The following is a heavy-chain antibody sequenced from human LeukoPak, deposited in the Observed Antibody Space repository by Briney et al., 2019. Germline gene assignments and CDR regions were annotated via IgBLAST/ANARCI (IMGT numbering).Heavy chain of an antibody. D-gene: IGHD5-12*01. CDR1: GFTFDEYG. CDR2: INWNGGST. J-gene: IGHJ5*02. Sequence: GGSLRLSCAASGFTFDEYGMSWVRQAPGKGLEWVSGINWNGGSTGYADSVKGRFTISRDNAKNSLYLQMNSLRAEDTALYYCARDPTDGYSGYDSWFDPWGQGTLVTVSS. V-gene: IGHV3-20*04. CDR3: ARDPTDGYSGYDSWFDP.